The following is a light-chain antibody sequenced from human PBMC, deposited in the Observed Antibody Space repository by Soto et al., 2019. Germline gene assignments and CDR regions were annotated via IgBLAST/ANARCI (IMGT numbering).Light chain of an antibody. CDR1: SSDIGDYNY. J-gene: IGLJ1*01. V-gene: IGLV2-8*01. Sequence: QSALTQPPSASGSPGQSVTFSCTGTSSDIGDYNYVSWYQQHPGKAPKLMIYEVTKRPSGVPDRFSGSKSGTSAALGITGFQTGDEADYYCGSWDSSLSAYVFGTGTKVTVL. CDR2: EVT. CDR3: GSWDSSLSAYV.